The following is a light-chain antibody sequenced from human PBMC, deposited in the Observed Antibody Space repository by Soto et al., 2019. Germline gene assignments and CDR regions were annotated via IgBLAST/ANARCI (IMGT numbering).Light chain of an antibody. Sequence: EIVLTQSPGTLSLSPGERATLSCRASQSLSSSYLAWYQQKPGQAPRLLIYGASSRATGIPDRFSGSGSGTDFTLTISRLEPEDSAVYYCQQRSSWPLTFGPGTKVEIK. CDR2: GAS. J-gene: IGKJ3*01. CDR1: QSLSSSY. V-gene: IGKV3D-20*02. CDR3: QQRSSWPLT.